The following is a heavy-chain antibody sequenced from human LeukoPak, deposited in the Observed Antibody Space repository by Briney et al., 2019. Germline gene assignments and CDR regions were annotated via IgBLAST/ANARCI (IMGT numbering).Heavy chain of an antibody. CDR2: ISGSGDST. Sequence: GGSLRLSCAASGFTFSSYAMSWVRQAPGKGLEWVSAISGSGDSTYYADSVKGRFTISRDNSKNTLYLQMNSLRAEDTAVYYCAKSHYYDSSGYVYWGQGTLVTVSS. CDR1: GFTFSSYA. J-gene: IGHJ4*02. CDR3: AKSHYYDSSGYVY. D-gene: IGHD3-22*01. V-gene: IGHV3-23*01.